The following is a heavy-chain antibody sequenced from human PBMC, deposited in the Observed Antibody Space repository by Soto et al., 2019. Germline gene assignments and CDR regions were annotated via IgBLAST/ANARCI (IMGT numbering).Heavy chain of an antibody. V-gene: IGHV3-30*04. D-gene: IGHD2-2*03. CDR3: TRGMDYYFDY. Sequence: GGSLRLSCAASGFTFSSYAMNWVRQAPGKGLEWVAVISFDGSNKNFADSVKGRFTISRDNSKNTLYLQMNSLRPEDTAVYYCTRGMDYYFDYWGQGTLVTVSS. J-gene: IGHJ4*02. CDR1: GFTFSSYA. CDR2: ISFDGSNK.